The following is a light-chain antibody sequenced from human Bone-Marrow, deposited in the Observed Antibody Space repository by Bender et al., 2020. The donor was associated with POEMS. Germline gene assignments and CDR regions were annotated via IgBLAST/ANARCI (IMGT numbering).Light chain of an antibody. CDR1: DLGDKY. J-gene: IGLJ2*01. Sequence: SYEVTQPPSVSVSPGQTASITCSGDDLGDKYVAWYQQKPGQSPVLVIYQDTKRPSGIPERFSGSNSGNTATLTISGTQAMDEADYYCQAWDTYYVIFGGGTKLTV. CDR3: QAWDTYYVI. V-gene: IGLV3-1*01. CDR2: QDT.